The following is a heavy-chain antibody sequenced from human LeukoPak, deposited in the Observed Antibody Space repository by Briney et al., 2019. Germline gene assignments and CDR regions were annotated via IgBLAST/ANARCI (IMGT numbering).Heavy chain of an antibody. CDR3: ASHPAYSSINWFAP. D-gene: IGHD6-19*01. CDR1: GVSSSSYY. CDR2: IYYSGST. J-gene: IGHJ5*02. V-gene: IGHV4-59*08. Sequence: TSETLSLTCTGSGVSSSSYYWSWIRQPPGKGLEGIGYIYYSGSTNNTPSPKSRVTISVATSKNQSSLTLSSVTAADTAVYSCASHPAYSSINWFAPWGQGTLVTVSS.